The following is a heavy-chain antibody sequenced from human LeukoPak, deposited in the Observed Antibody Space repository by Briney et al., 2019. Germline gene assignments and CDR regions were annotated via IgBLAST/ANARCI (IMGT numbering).Heavy chain of an antibody. Sequence: GGSLRLSCAASGFTFDDYAMHWVRQAPGKGLEWVSGISWNSGSIGCADSVKGRFTISRDNAKNSLYLQMNSLRAEDTALYYCAKEAIAAAGLGYWGQGTLVTVSS. V-gene: IGHV3-9*01. CDR3: AKEAIAAAGLGY. J-gene: IGHJ4*02. CDR2: ISWNSGSI. D-gene: IGHD6-13*01. CDR1: GFTFDDYA.